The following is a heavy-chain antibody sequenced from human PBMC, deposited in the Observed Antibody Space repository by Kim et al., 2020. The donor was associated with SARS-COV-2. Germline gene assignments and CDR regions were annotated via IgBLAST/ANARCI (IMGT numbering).Heavy chain of an antibody. D-gene: IGHD6-13*01. J-gene: IGHJ4*02. V-gene: IGHV4-59*01. CDR2: IYSSGNT. CDR3: ATLKYSSNWYYFDY. CDR1: GGSISNYF. Sequence: SETLSLTCTVSGGSISNYFWTWIRQPPGKGLEWIGYIYSSGNTNYSPSLRSRVTISIDTSKNQFSLRLNSVTAADTAVYYCATLKYSSNWYYFDYWGQG.